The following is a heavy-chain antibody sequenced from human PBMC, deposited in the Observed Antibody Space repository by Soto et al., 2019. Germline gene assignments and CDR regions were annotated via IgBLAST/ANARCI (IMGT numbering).Heavy chain of an antibody. J-gene: IGHJ4*02. D-gene: IGHD5-18*01. V-gene: IGHV3-9*01. Sequence: GGSLRLSCAASGFTFDDYAMHWVRQAPGKGLEWVSGISWNSGSIGYADSVKGRFTISRDNAKNSLYLQMNSLRAEDTALYYCAKDATHGYSYGYYFDYWGQGTLVTVSS. CDR3: AKDATHGYSYGYYFDY. CDR2: ISWNSGSI. CDR1: GFTFDDYA.